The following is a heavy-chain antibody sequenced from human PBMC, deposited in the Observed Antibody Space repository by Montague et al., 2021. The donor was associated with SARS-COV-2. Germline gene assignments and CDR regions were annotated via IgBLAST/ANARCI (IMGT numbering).Heavy chain of an antibody. D-gene: IGHD2-2*01. Sequence: PALVKPTQTLTLTCTFSAFSFRTSGLCVSWFRQPPGKAPEWLARIDWDDNKYYNPSLKTRLSISKDTSNNQVVLIMTNMDTVDKATFYCARMGYLKSDWFDPWGPGTLVTVSS. CDR1: AFSFRTSGLC. CDR3: ARMGYLKSDWFDP. V-gene: IGHV2-70*11. CDR2: IDWDDNK. J-gene: IGHJ5*02.